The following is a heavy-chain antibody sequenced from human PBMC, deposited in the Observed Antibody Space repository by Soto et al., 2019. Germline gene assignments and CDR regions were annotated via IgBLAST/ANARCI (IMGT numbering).Heavy chain of an antibody. CDR1: GFSLSSPAVG. V-gene: IGHV2-5*02. J-gene: IGHJ4*02. CDR3: AHGSGWLSDY. D-gene: IGHD6-13*01. CDR2: IYWDDDK. Sequence: QITLRESGPTLVKPTQTLTLTCNFSGFSLSSPAVGVNWIRQPPGKAPEWLALIYWDDDKRYNTSLKSRLTITKDTSKNQVVLTMTNMYPVDTATYYCAHGSGWLSDYWGQGTLVTVSS.